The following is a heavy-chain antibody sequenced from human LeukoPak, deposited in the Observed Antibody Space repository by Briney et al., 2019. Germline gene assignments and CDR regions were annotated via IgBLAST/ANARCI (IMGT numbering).Heavy chain of an antibody. J-gene: IGHJ4*02. D-gene: IGHD2-2*01. CDR2: IYSGGTT. CDR1: GFTVSSNY. Sequence: GSLRLSCAASGFTVSSNYMSWVRQAPGKGLEWVSVIYSGGTTYYADSVKGRFTISRDNSKNTLYLQVNSLRAEDTAVYYCARVVRVPVACFDYWGQGTLVTVSS. V-gene: IGHV3-66*01. CDR3: ARVVRVPVACFDY.